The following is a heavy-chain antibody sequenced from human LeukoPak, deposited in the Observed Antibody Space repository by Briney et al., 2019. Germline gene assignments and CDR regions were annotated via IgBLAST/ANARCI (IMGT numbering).Heavy chain of an antibody. CDR1: GFSFGPYA. V-gene: IGHV3-33*03. Sequence: GRSLRLSCAASGFSFGPYAMHWVRQAPGKGLEGVSLIWYDGNDKYYADSVRGGVIISRDNSKNRLYLQMNSLRAEDTAGYYCAKEVRITLFRGVDFWGQGTLVTVSS. CDR3: AKEVRITLFRGVDF. D-gene: IGHD3-10*01. CDR2: IWYDGNDK. J-gene: IGHJ4*02.